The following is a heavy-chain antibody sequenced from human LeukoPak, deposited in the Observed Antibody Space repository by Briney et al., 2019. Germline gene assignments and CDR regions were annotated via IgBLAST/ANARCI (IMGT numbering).Heavy chain of an antibody. Sequence: GGSLRLSCAASGFTFSGYWMHWVRQVPGKGLVWVARINPGGSSITYADSVKGRFTISRDNAKNTLYLQMDSLRAEDTGVYYCARSNQADDYWGQGTLVTVSS. CDR1: GFTFSGYW. V-gene: IGHV3-74*01. D-gene: IGHD1-14*01. CDR3: ARSNQADDY. CDR2: INPGGSSI. J-gene: IGHJ4*02.